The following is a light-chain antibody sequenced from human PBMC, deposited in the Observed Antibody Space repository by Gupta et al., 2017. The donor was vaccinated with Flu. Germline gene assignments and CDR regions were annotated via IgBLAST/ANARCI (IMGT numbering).Light chain of an antibody. V-gene: IGKV1-5*01. CDR3: HQYSSYPIT. CDR2: VAS. CDR1: SSISIW. J-gene: IGKJ5*01. Sequence: GGRVTITCRASSSISIWLAWYQHKPGKGPKLLVYVASTLHDGVSSRFSGSGSGTEFTLTISRLQHDDAATYFCHQYSSYPITFGQGTRLEIK.